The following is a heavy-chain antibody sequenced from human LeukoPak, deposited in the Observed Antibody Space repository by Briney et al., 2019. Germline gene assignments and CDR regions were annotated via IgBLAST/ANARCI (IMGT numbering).Heavy chain of an antibody. V-gene: IGHV3-30-3*01. CDR1: GFTFSSYA. J-gene: IGHJ4*02. Sequence: GRSLRLSCAASGFTFSSYAMHWVRQAPGKGLEWVAVISYDGSNKYYADSVKGRFTISRDNSKNTLYLQMNSLRAEDTAVYYCAGRGGYYDYWGQGTLVTVSS. CDR2: ISYDGSNK. CDR3: AGRGGYYDY. D-gene: IGHD3-16*01.